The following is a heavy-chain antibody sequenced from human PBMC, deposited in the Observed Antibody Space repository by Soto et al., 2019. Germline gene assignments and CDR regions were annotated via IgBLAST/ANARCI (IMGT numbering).Heavy chain of an antibody. D-gene: IGHD3-3*01. CDR1: SGSISSSNW. V-gene: IGHV4-4*02. CDR3: ASLNYDFWSGSLMGNWFDP. J-gene: IGHJ5*02. Sequence: SETLSLTCAVSSGSISSSNWWSWVRQPPGKGLEWIGEIYHSGSTNYNPSLKSRVTISVDKSKNQFSLKLSSVTAADTAVYYCASLNYDFWSGSLMGNWFDPWGQGTLVTVSS. CDR2: IYHSGST.